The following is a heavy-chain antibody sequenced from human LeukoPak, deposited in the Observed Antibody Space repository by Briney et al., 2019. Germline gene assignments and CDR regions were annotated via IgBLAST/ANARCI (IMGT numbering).Heavy chain of an antibody. Sequence: PSETLSLTCTVSGGSISSYYWNWIRQPPGKGLEWIGYMDDSGSTNYNPSLTSRVTISEDTSKNQLSLKLGSVTAADTAVYYCARHSSGSGGAFQYWGQGTPVTVSS. J-gene: IGHJ4*02. CDR1: GGSISSYY. V-gene: IGHV4-59*08. CDR3: ARHSSGSGGAFQY. CDR2: MDDSGST. D-gene: IGHD6-19*01.